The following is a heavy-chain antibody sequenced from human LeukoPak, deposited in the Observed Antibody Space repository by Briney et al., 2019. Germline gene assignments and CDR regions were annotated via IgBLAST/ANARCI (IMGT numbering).Heavy chain of an antibody. CDR1: GFLFSNSW. CDR2: INQDGSAK. D-gene: IGHD5-12*01. J-gene: IGHJ4*02. Sequence: PGGSLRLSCADSGFLFSNSWMAWVRQAPGRGLEWLANINQDGSAKTCVDSVKGRFTISRDNAKNSLYLQMNSLRAEDTAMYYYARDSGYNAFDYWGQGTLVTVSS. V-gene: IGHV3-7*05. CDR3: ARDSGYNAFDY.